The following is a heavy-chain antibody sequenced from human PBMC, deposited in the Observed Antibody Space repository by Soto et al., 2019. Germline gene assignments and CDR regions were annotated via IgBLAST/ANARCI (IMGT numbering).Heavy chain of an antibody. J-gene: IGHJ3*02. V-gene: IGHV3-30-3*01. CDR2: ISYDGSKK. CDR3: ARDVRNAFDI. Sequence: QVQLVESGGGVVQPGRSLRLSCAASGFTFSSYAMHWVRQAPGKGLEWVAVISYDGSKKYYADSVKGRFTISRDNSKNTLYLQMNSLRAEDTAVYYGARDVRNAFDIWGQGTMVPVSS. D-gene: IGHD4-17*01. CDR1: GFTFSSYA.